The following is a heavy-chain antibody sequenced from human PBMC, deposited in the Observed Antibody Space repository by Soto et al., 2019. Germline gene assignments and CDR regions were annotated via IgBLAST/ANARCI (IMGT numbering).Heavy chain of an antibody. CDR2: VSGDNGNT. V-gene: IGHV1-18*01. D-gene: IGHD2-2*01. J-gene: IGHJ5*02. CDR3: ARDLGYCRSGTRPREWFDP. Sequence: QVQLVQSGAEVKKPGTSVKVSCTASGYTFSSHGISWGRQAPGQGLQWIGWVSGDNGNTNYAQSLQGRVTMTTDTSTNTGPMELRSLRSDDTAVYYCARDLGYCRSGTRPREWFDPWGQGTLVIVSS. CDR1: GYTFSSHG.